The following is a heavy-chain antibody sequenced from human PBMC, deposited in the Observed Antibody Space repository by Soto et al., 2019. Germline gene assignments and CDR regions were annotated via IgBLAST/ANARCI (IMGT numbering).Heavy chain of an antibody. CDR2: INSDGNKT. J-gene: IGHJ6*02. V-gene: IGHV3-74*01. CDR1: GFTFNSYC. Sequence: GGSLRLSCAASGFTFNSYCMHWVRQAPGKGLVWVSRINSDGNKTDYADSVKGRFTISRDNAKNSLFLQMNSLSADDTALYYCVKDVSPGRADVWGQGTTVIVSS. CDR3: VKDVSPGRADV. D-gene: IGHD2-15*01.